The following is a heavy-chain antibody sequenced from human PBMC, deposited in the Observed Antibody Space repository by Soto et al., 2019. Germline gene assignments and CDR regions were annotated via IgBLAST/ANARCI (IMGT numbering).Heavy chain of an antibody. Sequence: GGSLRLSCAASGLTFNIYAMTWVRQAPGKGLEWVSTTGATGRTTYYADSVKGRFTVSRDNSKNTLDLHMSSLRAEDTAVYYCATVHSTSRSLGYWGQGTLVTVSS. CDR3: ATVHSTSRSLGY. J-gene: IGHJ4*02. V-gene: IGHV3-23*01. D-gene: IGHD6-6*01. CDR1: GLTFNIYA. CDR2: TGATGRTT.